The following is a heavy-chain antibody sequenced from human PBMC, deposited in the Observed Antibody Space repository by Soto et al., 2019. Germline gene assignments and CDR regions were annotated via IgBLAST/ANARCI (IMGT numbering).Heavy chain of an antibody. CDR1: GFTFSGPA. CDR3: TKGGYLAAFDL. CDR2: IRNKANSYAT. J-gene: IGHJ3*01. V-gene: IGHV3-73*01. D-gene: IGHD3-22*01. Sequence: EVQLVESGGGLVQPGGSLKLSCAASGFTFSGPAMHWVPQASGKGLGWVGRIRNKANSYATAYSASVEGRFTISRDYSRHTAFLQMYSLKREDTAVYYSTKGGYLAAFDLWGQGTMVNVSS.